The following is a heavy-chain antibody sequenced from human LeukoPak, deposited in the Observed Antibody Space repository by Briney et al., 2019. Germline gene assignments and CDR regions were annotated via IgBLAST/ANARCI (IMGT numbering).Heavy chain of an antibody. Sequence: GGSLRLSCAASGFTFSSYGMHWVRQAPGKGLEWVGFIRSKAYGGTTEYAASVKGRFTISRDDSKSIAYLQMNSLKTEDTAVYYCTRDRGFFPHYYYYYMDVWGKGTTVTVSS. V-gene: IGHV3-49*04. J-gene: IGHJ6*03. CDR1: GFTFSSYG. CDR2: IRSKAYGGTT. D-gene: IGHD2/OR15-2a*01. CDR3: TRDRGFFPHYYYYYMDV.